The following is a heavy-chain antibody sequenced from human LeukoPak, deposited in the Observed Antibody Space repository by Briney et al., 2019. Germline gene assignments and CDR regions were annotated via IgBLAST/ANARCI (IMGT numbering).Heavy chain of an antibody. CDR3: ARVAHYYDSSGYAHVAFDI. V-gene: IGHV1-18*01. CDR2: ISAYNGNT. Sequence: ASVKVSCKXSGYTFASYGISWVRQAPGQGLEWMGWISAYNGNTNYTQKLQGRVTMTTDTSTSTAYMELRSLRSDDTAVYYCARVAHYYDSSGYAHVAFDIWGQGTMVTVSS. J-gene: IGHJ3*02. CDR1: GYTFASYG. D-gene: IGHD3-22*01.